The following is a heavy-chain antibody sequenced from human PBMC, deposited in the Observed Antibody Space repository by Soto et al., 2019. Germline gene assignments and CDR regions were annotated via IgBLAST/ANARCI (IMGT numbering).Heavy chain of an antibody. D-gene: IGHD3-22*01. CDR2: IYYSGST. CDR3: ARRGTYYYDSSGYYYDY. CDR1: GGSISSSSYY. J-gene: IGHJ4*02. Sequence: SETLSLTCTVSGGSISSSSYYWGWIRQPPGKGLEWIGSIYYSGSTYYNPSLKSRVTISVDTSKNQFSLKLSSVTAADTAVYYCARRGTYYYDSSGYYYDYWGQGTLVTV. V-gene: IGHV4-39*01.